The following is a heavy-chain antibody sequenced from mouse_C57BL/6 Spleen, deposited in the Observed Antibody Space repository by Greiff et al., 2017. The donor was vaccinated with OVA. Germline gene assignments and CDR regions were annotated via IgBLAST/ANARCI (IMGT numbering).Heavy chain of an antibody. V-gene: IGHV1-82*01. CDR3: ARGGAAGYFDV. CDR2: IYPGDGDT. CDR1: GYAFSSSW. J-gene: IGHJ1*03. Sequence: LQQSGPELVKPGASVKISCKASGYAFSSSWMNWVKQRPGQGLEWIGRIYPGDGDTNYTGKFKGKATLTADKSSSTAYMQLSSLTSEDSAVYFCARGGAAGYFDVWGTGTTVTVSS.